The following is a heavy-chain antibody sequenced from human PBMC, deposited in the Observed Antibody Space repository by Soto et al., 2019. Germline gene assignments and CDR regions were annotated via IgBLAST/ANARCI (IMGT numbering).Heavy chain of an antibody. CDR3: ARDRGEYMPFDY. V-gene: IGHV3-33*01. Sequence: QVQLVESGGGVVQPGRSLRLSCAASGFTFSSYGMHWVRQAPGKGLEWVAVIWYDGSNKYYADSVKGRFTISRDNSKNTLYLQMNSLRAEDTAVYYCARDRGEYMPFDYWGQGTLVTVSS. CDR1: GFTFSSYG. J-gene: IGHJ4*02. CDR2: IWYDGSNK. D-gene: IGHD6-6*01.